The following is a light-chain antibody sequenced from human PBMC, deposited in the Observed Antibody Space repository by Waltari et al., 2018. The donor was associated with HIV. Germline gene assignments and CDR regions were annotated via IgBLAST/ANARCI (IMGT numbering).Light chain of an antibody. CDR3: AAWDDILSGWV. J-gene: IGLJ3*02. Sequence: QSVLTQPPSASGAPGPRVTISCSGSSANIGNTVYWYQQLPGTAPKVLIYRDNQRPSGVPDRFSGSRSGTSASLDVSGLRSEDEANYICAAWDDILSGWVFGGGTKLTVL. CDR1: SANIGNT. V-gene: IGLV1-47*01. CDR2: RDN.